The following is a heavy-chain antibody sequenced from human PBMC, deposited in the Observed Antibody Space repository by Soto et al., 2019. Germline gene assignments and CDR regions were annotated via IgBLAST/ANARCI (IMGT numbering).Heavy chain of an antibody. J-gene: IGHJ4*02. D-gene: IGHD2-21*02. CDR3: ARAYGGNFFDY. CDR2: IYYSGST. CDR1: GGSISSYY. Sequence: SETLSLTCTVSGGSISSYYWSWIRQPPGKGLEWIGYIYYSGSTNYNPSLKSRVTISVDTSKNQFSLKLSSVTAADTAVYYCARAYGGNFFDYWGQRTPVLGSA. V-gene: IGHV4-59*01.